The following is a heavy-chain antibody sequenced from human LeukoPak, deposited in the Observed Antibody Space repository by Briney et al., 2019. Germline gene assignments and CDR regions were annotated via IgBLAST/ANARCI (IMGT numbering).Heavy chain of an antibody. D-gene: IGHD3-16*02. CDR1: GGSISSYY. V-gene: IGHV4-4*07. CDR2: IYTSGST. Sequence: PSETLSLTCTLSGGSISSYYWSWLRQHAGKGLEWIGRIYTSGSTNYNPSLKSRVTMSVDTSKTQFSLKLSSVTAADTAVYYCARDYDYVWGSYPQPYGMDVWGQGTTVTISS. J-gene: IGHJ6*02. CDR3: ARDYDYVWGSYPQPYGMDV.